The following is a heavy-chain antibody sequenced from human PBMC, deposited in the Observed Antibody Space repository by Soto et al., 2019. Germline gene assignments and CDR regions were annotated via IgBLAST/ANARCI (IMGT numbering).Heavy chain of an antibody. D-gene: IGHD4-17*01. CDR2: ISSSGSTI. V-gene: IGHV3-11*01. CDR1: GFTFSDYY. Sequence: TGGSLRLSCAASGFTFSDYYMSWIRQAPGKGLEWVSYISSSGSTIYYADSVKGRFTISRDNAKNSLYLQMNSLRAEDTAVYYCARDVKGDDYGDYDPSSPHYYYYYGMDVWGQGTTVTVSS. J-gene: IGHJ6*02. CDR3: ARDVKGDDYGDYDPSSPHYYYYYGMDV.